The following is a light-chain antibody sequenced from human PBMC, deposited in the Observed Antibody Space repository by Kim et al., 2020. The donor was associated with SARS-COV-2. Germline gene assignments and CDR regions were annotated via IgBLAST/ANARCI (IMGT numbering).Light chain of an antibody. V-gene: IGKV3-20*01. CDR2: GAS. CDR3: QQYGSSPWT. J-gene: IGKJ1*01. CDR1: QSVGSSY. Sequence: SPAQSPTLSCRASQSVGSSYLALYQQKPGQAPMLLIYGASSRATGIPDRFSGSESGTDFTLSISRLEPEDFAVYFCQQYGSSPWTFGQGTKVDIK.